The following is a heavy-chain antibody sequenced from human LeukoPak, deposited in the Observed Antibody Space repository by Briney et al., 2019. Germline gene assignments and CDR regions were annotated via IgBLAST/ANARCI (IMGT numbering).Heavy chain of an antibody. D-gene: IGHD3-22*01. Sequence: PGGSLRLSCAASGFTFSDHVMDWVRQAPGKGLEWVGRTRNKAQSYTTDYAASVKGRFTVSRDGSKNSLYVQMNSLKTEDTAVYYCAKVGLSSGHYSFDYWGQGTLVTVSS. V-gene: IGHV3-72*01. CDR2: TRNKAQSYTT. J-gene: IGHJ4*02. CDR1: GFTFSDHV. CDR3: AKVGLSSGHYSFDY.